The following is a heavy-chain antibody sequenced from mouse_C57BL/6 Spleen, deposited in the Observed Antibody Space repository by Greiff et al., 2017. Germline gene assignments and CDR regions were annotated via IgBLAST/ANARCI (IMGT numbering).Heavy chain of an antibody. V-gene: IGHV1-15*01. CDR1: GYTFTDYE. CDR3: TRGASYGAMDY. CDR2: IDPETGGT. D-gene: IGHD1-2*01. Sequence: VKLQESGAELVRPGASVTLSCKASGYTFTDYEMHWVKQTPVHGLEWIGAIDPETGGTAYNQKFKGKAILTADKSSSTAYMELRSLTSEDSAVYYCTRGASYGAMDYWGQGTSVTVSS. J-gene: IGHJ4*01.